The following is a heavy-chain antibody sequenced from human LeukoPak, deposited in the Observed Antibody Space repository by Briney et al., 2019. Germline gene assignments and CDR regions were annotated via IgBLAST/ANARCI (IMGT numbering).Heavy chain of an antibody. Sequence: SETLSLTRTVSGGSFDGPYWTWLRQPAGKGPQWLARTYTGGTIDYNPSLKGRVTMSLSPSRNQFSLQLSSVTAADTAVYYCARAPRYYMNIDVWGKGTTVIVSS. V-gene: IGHV4-4*07. CDR3: ARAPRYYMNIDV. CDR2: TYTGGTI. J-gene: IGHJ6*03. CDR1: GGSFDGPY. D-gene: IGHD2-21*01.